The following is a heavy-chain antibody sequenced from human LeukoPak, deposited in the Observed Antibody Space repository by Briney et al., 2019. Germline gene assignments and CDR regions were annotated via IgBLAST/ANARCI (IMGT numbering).Heavy chain of an antibody. V-gene: IGHV3-48*01. CDR1: GFNFIDYS. J-gene: IGHJ4*01. CDR3: ARDHRYAFDN. D-gene: IGHD5-12*01. Sequence: QPGGSLRLSCAASGFNFIDYSMNWVRQDPGKGLEWISYIGISSGNKKYEDSVKGRFTISRDKAKTSLYLQMNSLRVEDTAVYYCARDHRYAFDNWGHGTLVTVSS. CDR2: IGISSGNK.